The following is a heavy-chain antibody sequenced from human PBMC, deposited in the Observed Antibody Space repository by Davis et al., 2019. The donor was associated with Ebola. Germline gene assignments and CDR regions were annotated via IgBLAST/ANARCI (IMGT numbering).Heavy chain of an antibody. V-gene: IGHV1-69*13. CDR2: IIPIFGTA. CDR1: GGTFSSYA. D-gene: IGHD3-16*02. J-gene: IGHJ4*02. CDR3: ARGDDYDYIWGSYRCDY. Sequence: AASVKVSCKASGGTFSSYAISWVRQAPGQGLEWMGGIIPIFGTANYAQKFQGRVTITADESTSTAYMELSSLRSEDTAVYYCARGDDYDYIWGSYRCDYWGQGTLVTVSS.